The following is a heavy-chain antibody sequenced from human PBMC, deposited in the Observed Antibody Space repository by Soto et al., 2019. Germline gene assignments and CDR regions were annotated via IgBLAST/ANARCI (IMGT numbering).Heavy chain of an antibody. Sequence: PSETLSLTFRVSGYSIRSGYYWGWVRQAPGKGLEWLGSVYHNGIMFHNPSFQSRVTISVDTSKNQFSLNLRSVTAADTAVYYCAALWFGELAFNYWGHGILVTVSS. V-gene: IGHV4-38-2*01. J-gene: IGHJ4*01. CDR1: GYSIRSGYY. CDR2: VYHNGIM. CDR3: AALWFGELAFNY. D-gene: IGHD3-10*01.